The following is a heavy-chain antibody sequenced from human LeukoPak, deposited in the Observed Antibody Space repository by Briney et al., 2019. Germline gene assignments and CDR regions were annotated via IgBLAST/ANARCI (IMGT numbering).Heavy chain of an antibody. V-gene: IGHV3-23*01. J-gene: IGHJ4*02. CDR1: GFTFTSYA. CDR2: IGGSGFST. Sequence: QPGGSLRLSCVASGFTFTSYAMSWVRQAPGKGLEWVSSIGGSGFSTNYADSVKGRFTISRDNSKNTLYLQMNSLKAEDTAVYYCANRDYWGQGAMVTVSS. CDR3: ANRDY.